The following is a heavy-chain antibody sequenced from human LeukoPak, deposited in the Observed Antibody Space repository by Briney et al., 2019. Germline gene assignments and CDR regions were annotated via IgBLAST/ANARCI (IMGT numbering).Heavy chain of an antibody. D-gene: IGHD2-21*02. CDR1: GFTFSSYS. V-gene: IGHV3-21*01. CDR2: ISSRSGYI. J-gene: IGHJ4*02. Sequence: PGGSLRLSCAASGFTFSSYSMNWVRQAPGKGLEWVSSISSRSGYIYYADSVKGRFTISRDNAKNSLHLQMNSLRADDTALYYCAKDKEYCGVDCYSSSVDYWGQGTLVTVSS. CDR3: AKDKEYCGVDCYSSSVDY.